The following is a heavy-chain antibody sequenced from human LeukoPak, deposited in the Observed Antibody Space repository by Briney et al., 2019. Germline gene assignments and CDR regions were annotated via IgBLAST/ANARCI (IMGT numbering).Heavy chain of an antibody. CDR2: IHYSGST. Sequence: SETLSLTCIVSGGSISSYYWSWIRQPPGKGLEWIGYIHYSGSTNYNPSLKSRVTISVDTSKNQFFLRLSSVTAADTAVYYCARHLQVAAAGMFDFWGQGTLVTVSS. V-gene: IGHV4-59*08. D-gene: IGHD6-13*01. CDR1: GGSISSYY. CDR3: ARHLQVAAAGMFDF. J-gene: IGHJ4*02.